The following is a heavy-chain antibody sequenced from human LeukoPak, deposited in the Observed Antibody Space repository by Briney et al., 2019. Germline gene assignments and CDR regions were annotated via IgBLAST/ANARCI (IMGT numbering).Heavy chain of an antibody. D-gene: IGHD2-15*01. V-gene: IGHV3-48*04. CDR2: ISSSSSTI. Sequence: GGFLRLSCAASGFTFSSYSMNWVRQAPGKGLEWVSYISSSSSTIYYADSVKGRFTISRDNAKNSLYLQMNSLRAEDTAVYYCARDNPQTPLHCSGGSCFSKYYGMDVWGRGTTVTVSS. CDR1: GFTFSSYS. CDR3: ARDNPQTPLHCSGGSCFSKYYGMDV. J-gene: IGHJ6*02.